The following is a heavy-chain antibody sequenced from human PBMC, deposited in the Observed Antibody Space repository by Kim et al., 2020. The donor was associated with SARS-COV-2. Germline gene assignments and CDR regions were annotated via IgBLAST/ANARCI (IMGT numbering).Heavy chain of an antibody. V-gene: IGHV3-72*01. Sequence: GGSLRLSFAASGFTFSDHYMDWVRQAPGKGLEWVGRTRNKANSYTTEYAASVKGRFTISRDDSKNSLYLQMNSLKTEDTAVYYCARGGHSGYDPYFDYWGQGTLVTVSS. CDR1: GFTFSDHY. D-gene: IGHD5-12*01. CDR2: TRNKANSYTT. J-gene: IGHJ4*02. CDR3: ARGGHSGYDPYFDY.